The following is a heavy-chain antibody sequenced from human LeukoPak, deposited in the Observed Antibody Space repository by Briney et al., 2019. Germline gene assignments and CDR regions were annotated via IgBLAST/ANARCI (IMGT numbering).Heavy chain of an antibody. Sequence: GGSLRLSCAASGFTFSDYYMSWIRQAPGKGLEWVSYISSSGSTIYYADSVKGRFTISRDNSKNTLYLQMHSLTAEDTAVYYCVRQNGDYYFDYWGQGTLVSVSS. CDR3: VRQNGDYYFDY. CDR1: GFTFSDYY. V-gene: IGHV3-11*04. D-gene: IGHD4-17*01. J-gene: IGHJ4*02. CDR2: ISSSGSTI.